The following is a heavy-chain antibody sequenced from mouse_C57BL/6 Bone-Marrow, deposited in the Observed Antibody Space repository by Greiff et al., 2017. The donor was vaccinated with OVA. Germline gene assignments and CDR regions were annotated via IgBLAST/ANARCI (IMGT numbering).Heavy chain of an antibody. D-gene: IGHD2-1*01. Sequence: QVQLKESGAELARPGASVKLSCKASGYTFTSYWMHWVKQRPGRGLEWIGRIDPNSGGTKYNEKFKSKATLTVDKPSSTAYMQLSSLTSEDSAVYYCARFFGNHRVSWFAYWGQGTLVTVSA. J-gene: IGHJ3*01. CDR1: GYTFTSYW. V-gene: IGHV1-72*01. CDR2: IDPNSGGT. CDR3: ARFFGNHRVSWFAY.